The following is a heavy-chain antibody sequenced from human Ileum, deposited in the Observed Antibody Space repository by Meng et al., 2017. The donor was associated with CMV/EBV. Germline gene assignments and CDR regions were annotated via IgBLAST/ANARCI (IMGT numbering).Heavy chain of an antibody. V-gene: IGHV5-51*01. CDR2: IYPGDSDI. CDR1: GYSFTTYW. CDR3: ARQRYFPPGMDV. J-gene: IGHJ6*02. D-gene: IGHD3-9*01. Sequence: GGSLRLSCKGSGYSFTTYWIGWVRQMPGKGLEWMGIIYPGDSDIRYSPSFQGQVTISADKSISTAYLQWSSLKASDTAIYYCARQRYFPPGMDVWGQGTMVTVSS.